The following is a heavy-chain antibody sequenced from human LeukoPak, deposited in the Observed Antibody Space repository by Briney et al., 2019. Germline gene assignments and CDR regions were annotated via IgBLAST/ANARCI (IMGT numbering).Heavy chain of an antibody. CDR1: GGSISSSSYY. CDR2: IYYSGST. Sequence: SETLSLTCTVSGGSISSSSYYWSWIRQPPGKGLEWIGYIYYSGSTNYNPSLKSRVTISVDTSKNQFSLKLSSVTAADTAVYYCARDGGIQGDAFDIWGQGTMVTVSS. V-gene: IGHV4-61*01. J-gene: IGHJ3*02. CDR3: ARDGGIQGDAFDI. D-gene: IGHD5-18*01.